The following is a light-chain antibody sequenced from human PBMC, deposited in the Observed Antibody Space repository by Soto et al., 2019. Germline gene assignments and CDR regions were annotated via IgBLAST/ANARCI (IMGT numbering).Light chain of an antibody. CDR2: DVT. Sequence: QSALTQPASVSGSPGQSITISCTGTTSDDGGYNYVSWYQQHPGKAPKFMIYDVTNRPSGVSNRFSGSKSGNTASLTISGLQAEDEADYYCSSYTSTSTYVFGPGTKLTVL. CDR1: TSDDGGYNY. CDR3: SSYTSTSTYV. J-gene: IGLJ1*01. V-gene: IGLV2-14*01.